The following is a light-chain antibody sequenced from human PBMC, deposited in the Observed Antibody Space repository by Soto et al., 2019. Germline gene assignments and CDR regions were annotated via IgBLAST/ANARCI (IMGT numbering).Light chain of an antibody. CDR1: SSNVGGQDY. Sequence: QSVLTQPRSVSASPGQSVTISCTGTSSNVGGQDYVSWYQQNPGKAPRHMIYDATKRPSGVPYRFSGSKSGNVASLTISGLQAEDEADYYCCSYAASYTLAFGGGTKLTVL. CDR2: DAT. V-gene: IGLV2-11*01. J-gene: IGLJ2*01. CDR3: CSYAASYTLA.